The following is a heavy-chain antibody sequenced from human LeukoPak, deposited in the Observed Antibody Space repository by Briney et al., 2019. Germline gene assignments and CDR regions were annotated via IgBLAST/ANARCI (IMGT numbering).Heavy chain of an antibody. V-gene: IGHV4-59*08. CDR3: ASLRGYNGYDPFDY. Sequence: SETLSLTCTVSGGSISSYYWSWIRHPPGKGLELIGYIYYSGSTNYNPSLKSRVTISVDMSKNQFSLKLSSVTVADTAVYYCASLRGYNGYDPFDYWGQGTLVTVSS. D-gene: IGHD5-12*01. CDR1: GGSISSYY. CDR2: IYYSGST. J-gene: IGHJ4*02.